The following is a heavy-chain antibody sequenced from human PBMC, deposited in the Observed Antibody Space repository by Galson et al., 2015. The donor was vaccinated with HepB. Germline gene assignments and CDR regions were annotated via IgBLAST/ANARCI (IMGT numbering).Heavy chain of an antibody. CDR3: ATPPRMSSWYDFDF. Sequence: SLRLSCAASGFTFSNAWMSWVRQAPGKGLEWVGRIKSKPDGGTTDYAAPVKGRFTISRDDSKYTLYLQMNSLKTEDTAVYYCATPPRMSSWYDFDFWGQGTLVTVSS. J-gene: IGHJ4*02. V-gene: IGHV3-15*01. CDR2: IKSKPDGGTT. D-gene: IGHD6-13*01. CDR1: GFTFSNAW.